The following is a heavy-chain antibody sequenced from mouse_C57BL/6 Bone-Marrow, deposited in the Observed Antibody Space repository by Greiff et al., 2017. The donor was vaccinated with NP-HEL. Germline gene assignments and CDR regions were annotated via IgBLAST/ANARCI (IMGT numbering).Heavy chain of an antibody. V-gene: IGHV1-55*01. CDR2: IYPGSGST. Sequence: QVQLQQPGAELVKPGASVKMSCKASGYTFTSYWITWVKQRPGQGLEWIGDIYPGSGSTNYNEKFKSKATLTVDTSSSTAYMQLSSLTSEDSAVYYCARLIYYGYDVGYFDVWGTGTTVTVSS. CDR3: ARLIYYGYDVGYFDV. CDR1: GYTFTSYW. J-gene: IGHJ1*03. D-gene: IGHD2-2*01.